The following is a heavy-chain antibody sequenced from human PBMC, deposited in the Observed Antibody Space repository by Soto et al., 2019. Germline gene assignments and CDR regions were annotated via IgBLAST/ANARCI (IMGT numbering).Heavy chain of an antibody. D-gene: IGHD6-19*01. V-gene: IGHV1-69*13. CDR1: GGTFSSYA. J-gene: IGHJ6*02. CDR2: IIPIFGTA. Sequence: SVKVSCKASGGTFSSYAISWVRQAPGQGXEWMGGIIPIFGTANYAQKFQGRVTITADESTSTAYMELSSLRSEDTAVYYCASRRNTRYSSGWYVGHYYYGMDVWGQGTTVTVSS. CDR3: ASRRNTRYSSGWYVGHYYYGMDV.